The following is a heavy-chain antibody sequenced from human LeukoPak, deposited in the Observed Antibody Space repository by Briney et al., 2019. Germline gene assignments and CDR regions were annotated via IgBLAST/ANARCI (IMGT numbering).Heavy chain of an antibody. CDR1: GGSFSGYY. CDR3: ARAHELAQYYFDY. CDR2: INHSGST. D-gene: IGHD1-7*01. Sequence: PSETLSLTCAVYGGSFSGYYWSWIRQPPGKGLEWIGEINHSGSTNYNPSLKSRVTISVDTSKNQFSLKLSSVTAADTAVYYCARAHELAQYYFDYWGQGTLVTVSS. V-gene: IGHV4-34*01. J-gene: IGHJ4*02.